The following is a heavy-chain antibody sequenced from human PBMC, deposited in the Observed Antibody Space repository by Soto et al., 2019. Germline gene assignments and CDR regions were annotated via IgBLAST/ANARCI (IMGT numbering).Heavy chain of an antibody. D-gene: IGHD6-6*01. CDR2: ISGSGGST. Sequence: EVQLLESGGGLVQPGGSLRLSCADSGVTFSNYAMSWVRQAPGKGVEWVSAISGSGGSTHYADSVKGRFTISRDNSKNTLFLQMNSLRAEDTAVYYCRQSSSSRPDYSYRMDVWGQGTTVTVSS. V-gene: IGHV3-23*01. J-gene: IGHJ6*02. CDR1: GVTFSNYA. CDR3: RQSSSSRPDYSYRMDV.